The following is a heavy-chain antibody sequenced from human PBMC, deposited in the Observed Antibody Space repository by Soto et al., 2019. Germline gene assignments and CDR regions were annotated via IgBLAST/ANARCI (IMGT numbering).Heavy chain of an antibody. D-gene: IGHD3-10*02. CDR2: INSDNGNT. V-gene: IGHV1-18*01. Sequence: GASVQVSCKASGYTFSNSGISWVRQAPGQGLEWLGWINSDNGNTNYAQHLQGRVTLTTDTSTSTAYMDLRSLRSEDTAVYYCARKGLVVDYVFGHCDFWGQGTLVTVSS. CDR1: GYTFSNSG. CDR3: ARKGLVVDYVFGHCDF. J-gene: IGHJ4*02.